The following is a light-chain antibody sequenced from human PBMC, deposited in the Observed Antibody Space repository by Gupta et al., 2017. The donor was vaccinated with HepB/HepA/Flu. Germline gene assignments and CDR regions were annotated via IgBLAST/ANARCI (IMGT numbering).Light chain of an antibody. CDR3: ASWDDSLNALA. J-gene: IGLJ2*01. V-gene: IGLV1-44*01. CDR2: SNN. CDR1: TSNMGRNS. Sequence: QSVLTQPPSASGTPGQRVTISCSGRTSNMGRNSVNWYQQLPGTAPKLLIHSNNQRPSGVPDRFSGSKSGTSASLAISGPHSEDEGFYYCASWDDSLNALAFGGGTKLTVL.